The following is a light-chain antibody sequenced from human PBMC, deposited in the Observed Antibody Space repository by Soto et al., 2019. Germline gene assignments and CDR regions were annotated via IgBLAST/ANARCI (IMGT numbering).Light chain of an antibody. J-gene: IGKJ5*01. CDR3: QKYESYPIP. CDR2: AAS. CDR1: QGISSY. V-gene: IGKV1-8*01. Sequence: AIRMTQSPSSFSASTGDRVTITCRASQGISSYLAWYQQKPGKAPKLLIYAASTLQSGVPSRFSGSGSGTDFTLTISCLQSEDVATYYCQKYESYPIPVGQGTRREIK.